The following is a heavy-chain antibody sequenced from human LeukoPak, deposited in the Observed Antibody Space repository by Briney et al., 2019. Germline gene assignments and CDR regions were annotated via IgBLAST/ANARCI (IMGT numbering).Heavy chain of an antibody. CDR1: GFTFTNSA. Sequence: SVKVSCKASGFTFTNSAMQWVRQVRGQRLEWIGWIVVDSDNTDYAQEFQERVTITRDMSTSTAYMELSSLTFEDTAVYYCAAAKVGGYGMDVWGLGTTVTVSS. V-gene: IGHV1-58*02. D-gene: IGHD1-26*01. CDR2: IVVDSDNT. CDR3: AAAKVGGYGMDV. J-gene: IGHJ6*02.